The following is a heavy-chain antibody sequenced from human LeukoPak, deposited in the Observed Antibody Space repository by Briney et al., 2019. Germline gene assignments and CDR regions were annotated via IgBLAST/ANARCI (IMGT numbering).Heavy chain of an antibody. CDR1: GGSISSYY. J-gene: IGHJ4*02. D-gene: IGHD3-22*01. CDR2: INHSGST. V-gene: IGHV4-34*01. CDR3: ARIKFDSSGYRDPDPFDY. Sequence: SETLSLTCTVSGGSISSYYWSWIRQPPGKGLEWIGEINHSGSTNYNPSLKSRVTISVDTSKNQFSLKLSSVTAADTAVYYCARIKFDSSGYRDPDPFDYWGQGTLVTVSS.